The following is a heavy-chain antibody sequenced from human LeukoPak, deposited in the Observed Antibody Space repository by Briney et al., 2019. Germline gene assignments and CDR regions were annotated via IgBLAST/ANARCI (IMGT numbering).Heavy chain of an antibody. J-gene: IGHJ2*01. CDR2: IYYSGST. CDR3: ARAPREDGYNGWYFDL. D-gene: IGHD5-24*01. CDR1: GGSISSYY. Sequence: SETLSLTCAVSGGSISSYYWSWIRQPPGKGLEWIGYIYYSGSTNYNPSLKSRVTISVDTSKNQFSLKLSSVTAADTAVYYCARAPREDGYNGWYFDLWGRGTLVTVSS. V-gene: IGHV4-59*01.